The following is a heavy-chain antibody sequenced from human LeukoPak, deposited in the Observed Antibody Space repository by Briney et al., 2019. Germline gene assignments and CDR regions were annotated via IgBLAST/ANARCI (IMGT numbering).Heavy chain of an antibody. CDR2: ISSNGGST. Sequence: GGSLRLSCAASGFTFSSYAMHWVRQAPGKGLEYVSAISSNGGSTYYANSVKGRFTISRDNSKNTLYLQMGSLRAEDMAVYYCARTRGLAPPDYWGQGTLVTVSS. J-gene: IGHJ4*02. CDR1: GFTFSSYA. CDR3: ARTRGLAPPDY. V-gene: IGHV3-64*01. D-gene: IGHD6-19*01.